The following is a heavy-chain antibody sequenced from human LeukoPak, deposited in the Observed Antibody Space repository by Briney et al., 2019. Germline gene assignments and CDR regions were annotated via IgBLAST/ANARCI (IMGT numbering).Heavy chain of an antibody. J-gene: IGHJ4*02. V-gene: IGHV4-59*01. CDR3: ARARGARITMIVVVDYFDY. CDR1: GASMTSYY. D-gene: IGHD3-22*01. CDR2: IYYSGST. Sequence: KPSETLSLTCTVSGASMTSYYWSWIRQPPGKGLEWIGYIYYSGSTNYSPSLKSRVTISVDTSKNQFSLKLSSVTAADTAVYYCARARGARITMIVVVDYFDYWGQGTLVTVSS.